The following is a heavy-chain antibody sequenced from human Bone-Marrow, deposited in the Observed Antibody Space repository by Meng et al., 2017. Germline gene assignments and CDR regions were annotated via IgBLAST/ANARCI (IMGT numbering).Heavy chain of an antibody. Sequence: SETPSLTCTVSRYSISSGYYWGWIRRSPEKGLEYIGTINHSGSTYYNPSLKSRVTISVDTSKNQFSLKLTSVTAADTAVYYCARNLGYGYFDYWGQGTLVTVSS. CDR1: RYSISSGYY. CDR2: INHSGST. J-gene: IGHJ4*02. D-gene: IGHD5-12*01. CDR3: ARNLGYGYFDY. V-gene: IGHV4-38-2*02.